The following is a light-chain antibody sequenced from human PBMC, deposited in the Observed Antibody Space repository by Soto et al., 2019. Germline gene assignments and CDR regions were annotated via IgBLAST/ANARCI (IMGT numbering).Light chain of an antibody. Sequence: DILLTQFPSFLYASVGDRVTITCRASQGISSYLAWYQQKPGKAPKLLIYAASTLQSGVPSRFSGSGSGTEFTLTISSLQPEDFATYYCQQLNSYPTLTFGGGTKVDIK. J-gene: IGKJ4*01. V-gene: IGKV1-9*01. CDR2: AAS. CDR1: QGISSY. CDR3: QQLNSYPTLT.